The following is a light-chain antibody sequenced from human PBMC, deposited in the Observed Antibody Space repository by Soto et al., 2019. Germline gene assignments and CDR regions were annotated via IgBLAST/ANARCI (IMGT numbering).Light chain of an antibody. Sequence: QSALTQPPSASGSPGQSVTISCTGASSDIGSYNFVSWYQQHPDKAPKLLIYDVTQRPSGVPDRFSGSKSGNTASLTVSGLLAEDEADYYCAAWDDSLNGYVFGTGTKLTVL. CDR3: AAWDDSLNGYV. V-gene: IGLV2-8*01. J-gene: IGLJ1*01. CDR2: DVT. CDR1: SSDIGSYNF.